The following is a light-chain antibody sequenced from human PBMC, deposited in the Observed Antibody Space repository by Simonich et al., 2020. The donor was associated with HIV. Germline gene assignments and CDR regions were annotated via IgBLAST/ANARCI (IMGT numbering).Light chain of an antibody. J-gene: IGKJ2*01. CDR1: QSVSSSY. V-gene: IGKV3-20*01. CDR2: GAS. CDR3: QQYGSSPFT. Sequence: EIVLTQSPGTLSLSPGERATLSCRARQSVSSSYLAWYQQKPGLAPRLLIYGASSRATGIPDRFSGSGSGTDFTLTISRLEPEDFAVYYCQQYGSSPFTFGQGTNLEIK.